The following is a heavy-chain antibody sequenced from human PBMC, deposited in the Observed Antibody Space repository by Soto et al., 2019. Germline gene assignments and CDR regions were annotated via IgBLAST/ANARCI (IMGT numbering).Heavy chain of an antibody. CDR1: GFTFSSYA. Sequence: GGSLRLSCAASGFTFSSYAMHWVRQAPGKGLEWVAVISYDGSNKYYADSVKGRFTISRDNSKNTLYLQMNSLRAEDTAVYYCARDYGDTAMVRGYYYYGMDVWGQGTTVTVSS. V-gene: IGHV3-30-3*01. CDR2: ISYDGSNK. CDR3: ARDYGDTAMVRGYYYYGMDV. J-gene: IGHJ6*02. D-gene: IGHD5-18*01.